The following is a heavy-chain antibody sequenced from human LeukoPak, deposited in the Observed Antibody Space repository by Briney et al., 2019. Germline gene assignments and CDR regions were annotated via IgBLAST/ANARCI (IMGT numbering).Heavy chain of an antibody. CDR3: ARDRGFGSPKPPTLDY. CDR1: GGTFSSYA. D-gene: IGHD6-13*01. Sequence: SVKVSCKASGGTFSSYAISWVRQAPGQGLEWMGGIIPIFGTANYAQKFQGRVTITADESTSTAYMELSSLRSEDTAVYCCARDRGFGSPKPPTLDYWGQGTLVTVSS. J-gene: IGHJ4*02. CDR2: IIPIFGTA. V-gene: IGHV1-69*13.